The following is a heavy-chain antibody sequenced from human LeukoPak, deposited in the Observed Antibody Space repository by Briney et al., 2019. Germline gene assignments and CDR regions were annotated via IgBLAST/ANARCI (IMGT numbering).Heavy chain of an antibody. CDR3: AKDGPYYYDSSGYYLSYYYYYMDV. V-gene: IGHV3-30*02. CDR1: GFTFSSYG. D-gene: IGHD3-22*01. J-gene: IGHJ6*03. Sequence: GGSLRLSCAASGFTFSSYGMHWVRQAPGKGLEWVAFIRCDGSNKYYADSVKGRFTISRDNSKNTLYLQMNSLRAEDTAVYYCAKDGPYYYDSSGYYLSYYYYYMDVWGKGTTVTISS. CDR2: IRCDGSNK.